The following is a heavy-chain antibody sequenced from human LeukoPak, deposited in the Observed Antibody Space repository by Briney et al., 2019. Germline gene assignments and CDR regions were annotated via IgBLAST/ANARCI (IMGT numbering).Heavy chain of an antibody. V-gene: IGHV3-7*01. J-gene: IGHJ4*02. CDR1: GFTFSSYW. CDR3: VREGESGYVWGSYRNFDY. CDR2: VKQDGSEK. Sequence: GGSLRLSCAASGFTFSSYWMSWVRQAPGKGLEWVANVKQDGSEKYYVDSVKGRFTISRDNAKNSLYLQMNSLRAEDTDGYYCVREGESGYVWGSYRNFDYWGQGTLVTVSS. D-gene: IGHD3-16*02.